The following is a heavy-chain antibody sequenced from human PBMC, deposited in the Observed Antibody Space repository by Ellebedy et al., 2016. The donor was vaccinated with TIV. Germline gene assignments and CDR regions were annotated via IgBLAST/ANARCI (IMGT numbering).Heavy chain of an antibody. V-gene: IGHV1-18*01. Sequence: ASVKVSXXASGGTFSSYAISWVRQAPGQGLEWMGWISAYNGNTNYAQKLQGRVTMTTDTSTSTAYMELRSLRSDDTAVYYCATRIVGATAWFDPWGQGTLVTVSS. J-gene: IGHJ5*02. CDR3: ATRIVGATAWFDP. CDR2: ISAYNGNT. D-gene: IGHD1-26*01. CDR1: GGTFSSYA.